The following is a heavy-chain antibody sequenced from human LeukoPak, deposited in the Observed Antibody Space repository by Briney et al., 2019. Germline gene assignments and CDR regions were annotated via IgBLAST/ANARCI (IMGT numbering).Heavy chain of an antibody. Sequence: GGSLRLSCAASGFTISNNYMSWLRQAPGKGLECVAVLYSGGTTYYADSVKGRFTISRGNSKNTLFLQMNSLRAEDTAMYYCAANHPFDPWGQGTLVTVSS. D-gene: IGHD1-14*01. CDR3: AANHPFDP. CDR1: GFTISNNY. V-gene: IGHV3-66*01. CDR2: LYSGGTT. J-gene: IGHJ5*02.